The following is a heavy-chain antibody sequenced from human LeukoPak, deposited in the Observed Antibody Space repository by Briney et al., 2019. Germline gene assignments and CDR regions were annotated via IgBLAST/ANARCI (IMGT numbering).Heavy chain of an antibody. V-gene: IGHV4-39*01. J-gene: IGHJ4*02. CDR1: GASISGSGYY. CDR2: IYYTGST. CDR3: VKSGGYGLIDY. D-gene: IGHD6-19*01. Sequence: SETLSLTCAVSGASISGSGYYLGWIRQPPGKGLEWIGNIYYTGSTYYSASLQSRVTISIDMSKNQFSLRLNSVTAADTALYYCVKSGGYGLIDYWGQGTLVTVSS.